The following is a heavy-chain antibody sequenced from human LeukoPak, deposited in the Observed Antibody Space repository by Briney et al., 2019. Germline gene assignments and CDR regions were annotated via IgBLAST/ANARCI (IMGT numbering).Heavy chain of an antibody. Sequence: GGSLRLSCAASGFTFSSYAMSWVRQAPGKGLEWVSAISGSGGSTYYADSVKGRFTISRDNSKNTLYLQMNSLRAEDTAVHYCAKGRLIVVVAASDYWGQGTLVTVSS. D-gene: IGHD2-15*01. J-gene: IGHJ4*02. V-gene: IGHV3-23*01. CDR1: GFTFSSYA. CDR2: ISGSGGST. CDR3: AKGRLIVVVAASDY.